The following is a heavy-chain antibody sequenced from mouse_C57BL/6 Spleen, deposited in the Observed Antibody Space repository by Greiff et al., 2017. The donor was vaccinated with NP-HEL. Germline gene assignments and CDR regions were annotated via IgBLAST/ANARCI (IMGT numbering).Heavy chain of an antibody. CDR3: ARGSDYAWFAY. V-gene: IGHV1-64*01. J-gene: IGHJ3*01. CDR1: GYTFTSYW. Sequence: VQLKQPGAELVKPGASVKLSCKASGYTFTSYWMHWVKQRPGQGLEWIGMIHPNSGSTNYNEKFKSKATLTVDKSSSTAYMQLSSLTSEDSAVYYCARGSDYAWFAYWGQGTLVTVSA. CDR2: IHPNSGST. D-gene: IGHD2-4*01.